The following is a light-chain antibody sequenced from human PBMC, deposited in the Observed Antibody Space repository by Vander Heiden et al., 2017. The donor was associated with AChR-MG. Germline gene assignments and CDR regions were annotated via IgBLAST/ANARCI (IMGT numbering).Light chain of an antibody. CDR3: QQLRDWPRFS. CDR2: DAS. J-gene: IGKJ3*01. CDR1: QSVSSY. Sequence: EIVLTQSPATLSLSPGERATLSCRASQSVSSYLAWYQQKRGQAPRLLIYDASNRATGIPARFSGSGSGTDFTLTISSLEPEDFAVYYCQQLRDWPRFSFGHGTKVDIK. V-gene: IGKV3-11*01.